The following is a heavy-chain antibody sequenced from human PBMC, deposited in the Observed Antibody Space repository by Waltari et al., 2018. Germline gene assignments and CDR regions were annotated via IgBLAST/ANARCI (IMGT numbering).Heavy chain of an antibody. Sequence: QVQLVQAGAEVKKPGASVKVSCSASGYTFTAYYMHWVRLAPGQGLEWMGWVNPKIGGTRIAQKFQGRVPATSDAPITTGYMELTSLSSDDTALYYCARVIYSSGWNPIDFWGQGTLVTVSS. D-gene: IGHD6-19*01. CDR3: ARVIYSSGWNPIDF. CDR2: VNPKIGGT. V-gene: IGHV1-2*02. CDR1: GYTFTAYY. J-gene: IGHJ4*02.